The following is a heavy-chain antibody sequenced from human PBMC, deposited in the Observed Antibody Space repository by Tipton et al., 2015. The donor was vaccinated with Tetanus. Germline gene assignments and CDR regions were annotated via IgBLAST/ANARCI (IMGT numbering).Heavy chain of an antibody. J-gene: IGHJ4*02. V-gene: IGHV3-21*01. CDR3: ASGRTLDY. Sequence: LSLTCAVSGFTFSNYRMNWVRQAPGRGLQWVASISSTSSYIYYADSVKGRFTISRDNAKNSLYLQINSLRAEDAALYYCASGRTLDYWGQGTLVTVSS. CDR2: ISSTSSYI. CDR1: GFTFSNYR.